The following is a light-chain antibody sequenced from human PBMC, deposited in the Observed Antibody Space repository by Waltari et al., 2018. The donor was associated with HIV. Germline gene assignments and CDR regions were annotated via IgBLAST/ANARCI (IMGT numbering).Light chain of an antibody. CDR1: SLSFYY. V-gene: IGLV3-19*01. J-gene: IGLJ2*01. Sequence: GDSLSFYYATWYQQKPGQAPFLLVYGQNNRPSGIPDRFSGSSSGNTASLTITGAQAEDEADYYCDSRDTSGNHVVFGGGTKVTVL. CDR3: DSRDTSGNHVV. CDR2: GQN.